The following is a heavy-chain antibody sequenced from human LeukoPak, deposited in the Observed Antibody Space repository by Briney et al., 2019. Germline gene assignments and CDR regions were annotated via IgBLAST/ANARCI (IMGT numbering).Heavy chain of an antibody. D-gene: IGHD2-21*02. CDR3: TRYGDRNNTEFDF. V-gene: IGHV4-39*01. Sequence: PSETLSLTCTVSSGHISSYYLGWIRQPPGKGLEWIGSFYYSGNTYYNPSLKSRVSISVDTSKNQFFLKLSSVPAADTALYYCTRYGDRNNTEFDFWVQGTLVTVSS. CDR2: FYYSGNT. CDR1: SGHISSYY. J-gene: IGHJ4*02.